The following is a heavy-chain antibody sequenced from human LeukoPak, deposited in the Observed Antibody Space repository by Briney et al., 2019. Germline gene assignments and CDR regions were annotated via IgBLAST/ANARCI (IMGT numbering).Heavy chain of an antibody. CDR1: GFTFSSYA. CDR2: ISGSGGST. CDR3: AKDLSDSSGYYYLLGDY. Sequence: PGGSLRLSCAVSGFTFSSYAMSWVRQAPGKGLEWVSAISGSGGSTYYADSVKGRFTISRDNSKNTLYLQMNSLRAEDTAVYYCAKDLSDSSGYYYLLGDYWGQGTLVTVSS. V-gene: IGHV3-23*01. J-gene: IGHJ4*02. D-gene: IGHD3-22*01.